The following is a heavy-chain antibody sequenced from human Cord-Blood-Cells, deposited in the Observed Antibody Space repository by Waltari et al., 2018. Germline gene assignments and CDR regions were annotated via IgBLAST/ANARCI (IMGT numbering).Heavy chain of an antibody. V-gene: IGHV1-69*04. CDR3: AREGGDANWFDP. CDR1: GGTFSSYA. D-gene: IGHD2-21*02. J-gene: IGHJ5*02. Sequence: QVQLVQSGAEVKKPGSSVKVSCKASGGTFSSYAISWVRKAPGQGLEWMGGIIPILGVANYAQKFQGRVTITADESTSTAYMELSSLRSEDTAVYYCAREGGDANWFDPWGQGTLVTVSS. CDR2: IIPILGVA.